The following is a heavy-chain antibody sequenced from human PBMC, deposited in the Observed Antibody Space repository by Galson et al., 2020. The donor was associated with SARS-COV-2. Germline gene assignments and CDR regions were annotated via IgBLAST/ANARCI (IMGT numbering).Heavy chain of an antibody. Sequence: GGSLRFSCGASGFTFSNFAVAWVRQAPGKGLEWVSVISGRGTTILHADSVKGRFTISRDNSQNTVFLQMNSLRVEDTALYYCAKEGAGCGADCRGYFDLWGRGTLVTVSS. J-gene: IGHJ2*01. CDR3: AKEGAGCGADCRGYFDL. CDR2: ISGRGTTI. V-gene: IGHV3-23*01. CDR1: GFTFSNFA. D-gene: IGHD2-21*02.